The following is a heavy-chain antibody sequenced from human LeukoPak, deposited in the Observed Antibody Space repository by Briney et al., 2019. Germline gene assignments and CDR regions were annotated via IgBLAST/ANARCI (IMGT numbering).Heavy chain of an antibody. CDR3: AREDGYSGYGFDY. J-gene: IGHJ4*02. CDR2: INEDGSWK. D-gene: IGHD5-12*01. V-gene: IGHV3-7*01. Sequence: ANINEDGSWKYYVDPVKGRFSISRDNAKNSLYLQMNSLRAEDTAVYYCAREDGYSGYGFDYWGQGTLVTVSS.